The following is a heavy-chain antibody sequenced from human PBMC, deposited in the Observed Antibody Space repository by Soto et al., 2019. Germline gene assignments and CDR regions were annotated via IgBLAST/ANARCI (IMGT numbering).Heavy chain of an antibody. Sequence: GGSRRLSCXASEFTFDKYYMTWVRQAPGKGPEWVANIKPDGSEQYYVDSVKGRFTISRDNANNSLYLQMNSLRAEDTAVYFCARGNWNYYYGFDVWGQGTTVTVSS. CDR3: ARGNWNYYYGFDV. CDR1: EFTFDKYY. J-gene: IGHJ6*02. CDR2: IKPDGSEQ. V-gene: IGHV3-7*01. D-gene: IGHD1-20*01.